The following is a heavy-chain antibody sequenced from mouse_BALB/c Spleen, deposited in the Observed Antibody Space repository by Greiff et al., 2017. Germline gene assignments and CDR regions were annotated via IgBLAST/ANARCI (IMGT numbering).Heavy chain of an antibody. CDR1: GFTFSDYY. J-gene: IGHJ4*01. Sequence: EVQVVESGGGLVKPGGSLKLSCAASGFTFSDYYMYWVRQTPEKRLEWVATISDGGSYTYYPDSVKGRFTISRDNAKNNLYLQMSSLKSEDTAMYYCARSPYGSSYDAMDYWGQGTSVTVSS. V-gene: IGHV5-4*02. D-gene: IGHD1-1*01. CDR2: ISDGGSYT. CDR3: ARSPYGSSYDAMDY.